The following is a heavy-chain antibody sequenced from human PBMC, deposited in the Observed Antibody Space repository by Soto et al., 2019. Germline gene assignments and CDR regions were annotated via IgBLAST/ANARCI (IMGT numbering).Heavy chain of an antibody. CDR1: GGSISSSSYY. D-gene: IGHD3-3*01. Sequence: SETLSLTCTVSGGSISSSSYYWGWIRQPPGKGLEWIGSIYYSGSTYYNPSLKSRVTISVDTSKNQFSLKLSSVTAADTAVYYCARDGYLREWTLGTDYWGQGTLVTVSS. CDR3: ARDGYLREWTLGTDY. J-gene: IGHJ4*02. CDR2: IYYSGST. V-gene: IGHV4-39*07.